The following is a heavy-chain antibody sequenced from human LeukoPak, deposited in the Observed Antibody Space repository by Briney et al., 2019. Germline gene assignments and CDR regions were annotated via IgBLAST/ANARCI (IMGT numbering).Heavy chain of an antibody. D-gene: IGHD3-10*01. CDR3: ARCGSGSFLDY. CDR2: IYYSGST. CDR1: GGSISSYY. J-gene: IGHJ4*02. Sequence: SETLSLTCTVSGGSISSYYWSWIRQPPGKGLEWIGYIYYSGSTNYNPSLKSRVTISVDTSKNQFSLKLSSVTAADTAVYYCARCGSGSFLDYWGQGTLVTVSS. V-gene: IGHV4-59*01.